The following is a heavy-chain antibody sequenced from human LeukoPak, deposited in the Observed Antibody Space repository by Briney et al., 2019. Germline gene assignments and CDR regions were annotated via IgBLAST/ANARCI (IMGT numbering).Heavy chain of an antibody. D-gene: IGHD5-24*01. V-gene: IGHV1-2*07. CDR1: GNSFTNYH. J-gene: IGHJ4*02. Sequence: ASVTVSCKASGNSFTNYHLHWVRQAPGQGLEWMGWINHISGGTEYAYTFHGRVTMTTDTSIITFYIVFTILRSDDTALYYSARDPVRRDGYNLDYWCQGTLVTVSS. CDR2: INHISGGT. CDR3: ARDPVRRDGYNLDY.